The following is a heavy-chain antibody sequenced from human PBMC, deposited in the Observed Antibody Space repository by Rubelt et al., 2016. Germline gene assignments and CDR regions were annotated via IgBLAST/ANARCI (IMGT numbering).Heavy chain of an antibody. CDR1: GGSISSGGYY. J-gene: IGHJ4*02. CDR2: IYYSGST. D-gene: IGHD5-24*01. V-gene: IGHV4-31*03. Sequence: QVQLQESGPGLVKPSETLSLTCTVSGGSISSGGYYWSWIRQHPGKGLEWIGYIYYSGSTYYNPSLKSRVTISVDTSKNQFSRKLSSVTAADTAVYYCARLQRWLQFLDYWGQGTLVTVSS. CDR3: ARLQRWLQFLDY.